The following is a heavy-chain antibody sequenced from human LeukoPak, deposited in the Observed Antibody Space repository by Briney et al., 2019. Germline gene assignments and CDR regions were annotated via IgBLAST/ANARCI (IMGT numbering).Heavy chain of an antibody. J-gene: IGHJ6*02. V-gene: IGHV4-34*01. CDR2: ISHSGST. CDR1: GGSFSGYY. Sequence: SETLSLTCAVYGGSFSGYYWSWIRQPPGRGLEWIGEISHSGSTNYNPSLKSRVTISVDTSKNQFSLKLSPVTAADTAVYYCARVVTTGTTVFYYYYGMDVWGQGTTVTVSS. D-gene: IGHD1-1*01. CDR3: ARVVTTGTTVFYYYYGMDV.